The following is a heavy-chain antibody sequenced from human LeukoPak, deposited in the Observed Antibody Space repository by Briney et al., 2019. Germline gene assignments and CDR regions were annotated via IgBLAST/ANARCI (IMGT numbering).Heavy chain of an antibody. V-gene: IGHV4-30-4*08. Sequence: SQTLSLTCTVSGGSISSGDYYWSWIRQPPGKGLEWIGYIYYSGNTYHNPSLKSRVTISVDTSKNQFSLKLTSVTAADTAVYYCARPAPYGDYFDYWGQGTLVTVSS. D-gene: IGHD4-17*01. CDR2: IYYSGNT. CDR3: ARPAPYGDYFDY. CDR1: GGSISSGDYY. J-gene: IGHJ4*02.